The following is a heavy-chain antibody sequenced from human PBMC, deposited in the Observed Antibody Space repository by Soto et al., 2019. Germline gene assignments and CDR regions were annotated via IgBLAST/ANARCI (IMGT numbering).Heavy chain of an antibody. V-gene: IGHV4-59*01. CDR1: GGSMSRYS. J-gene: IGHJ4*02. CDR2: MYYSGTT. D-gene: IGHD3-9*01. Sequence: SETLSLTCTISGGSMSRYSCHWLRQPPGKGLEWIAYMYYSGTTDYNPSLKSRVSMSLDSSTNQFSLRLSSVTAADTAVYFCARGPTITTDFWGRGILVTVPQ. CDR3: ARGPTITTDF.